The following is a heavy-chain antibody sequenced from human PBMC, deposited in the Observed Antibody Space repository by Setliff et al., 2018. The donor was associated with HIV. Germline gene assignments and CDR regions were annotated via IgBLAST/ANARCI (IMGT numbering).Heavy chain of an antibody. CDR2: IKSKTDGGTA. CDR1: GFTFSNAW. V-gene: IGHV3-15*01. D-gene: IGHD3-22*01. CDR3: STTTSKGYPWALNI. Sequence: GGSLRLSCAASGFTFSNAWVSWVRQAPGKGQEWVGRIKSKTDGGTANYAAHVKGRFTISREDSKNTLYLQINTLKTEDTAVYYCSTTTSKGYPWALNIWGQGTMVTVS. J-gene: IGHJ3*02.